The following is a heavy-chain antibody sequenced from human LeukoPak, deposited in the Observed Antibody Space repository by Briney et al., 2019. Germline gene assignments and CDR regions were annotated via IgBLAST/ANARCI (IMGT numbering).Heavy chain of an antibody. CDR1: GGSISSYY. D-gene: IGHD2-2*01. CDR2: IYYSGST. CDR3: AREGYQLLPYYYYYMDV. Sequence: SETLSLTCTVSGGSISSYYWSWIRQPPGKGLEWIGYIYYSGSTNYNPSLKSRVTISVDTSKNQFSLKLSSVTAADTAVYYCAREGYQLLPYYYYYMDVWGKGTTVTVSS. V-gene: IGHV4-59*12. J-gene: IGHJ6*03.